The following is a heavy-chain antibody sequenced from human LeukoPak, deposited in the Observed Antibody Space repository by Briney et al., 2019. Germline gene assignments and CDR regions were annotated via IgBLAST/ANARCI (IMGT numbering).Heavy chain of an antibody. V-gene: IGHV1-2*02. D-gene: IGHD1-1*01. J-gene: IGHJ4*02. CDR2: INPNSGVT. Sequence: ASVKVSCKASGKTFTGHYMHWVRQAPGQGLEWMGWINPNSGVTNYAQKFQDRVTMTRDTSISTAYMELRRLRSDDTGVYYCATSTGTTCSDYWGQGTLVTVSS. CDR3: ATSTGTTCSDY. CDR1: GKTFTGHY.